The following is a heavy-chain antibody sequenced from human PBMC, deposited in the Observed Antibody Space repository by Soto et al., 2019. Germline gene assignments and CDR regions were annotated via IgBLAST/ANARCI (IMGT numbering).Heavy chain of an antibody. CDR3: ARGTGADGSSGYYFDY. D-gene: IGHD3-22*01. CDR1: GGSISSGYYY. CDR2: TYYSGST. J-gene: IGHJ4*02. V-gene: IGHV4-30-4*01. Sequence: SETLSLTCTVSGGSISSGYYYWSWIRQPPGKGLEWIGYTYYSGSTYYNPSLKSRVTISVDTSKNQFSLKLSSVTAADTAVYYCARGTGADGSSGYYFDYWGQGTLVTVSS.